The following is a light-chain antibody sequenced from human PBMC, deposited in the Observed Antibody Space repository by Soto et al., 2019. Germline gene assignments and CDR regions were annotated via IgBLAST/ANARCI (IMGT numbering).Light chain of an antibody. V-gene: IGKV3D-15*01. CDR2: GAS. J-gene: IGKJ4*01. CDR1: QSISTN. Sequence: ETVMTQSPATLSVSPGEGATLSCRASQSISTNLVWYQQKPGQAPRLLICGASIRATGIPARFSGSGSGTEFTLTISSLQSEDFADYYCQQYNNWPLTFGGGTKVEIK. CDR3: QQYNNWPLT.